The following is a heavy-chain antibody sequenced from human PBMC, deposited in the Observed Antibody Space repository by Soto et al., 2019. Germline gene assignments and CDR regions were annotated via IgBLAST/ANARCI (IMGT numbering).Heavy chain of an antibody. CDR2: ISWNSGSI. Sequence: EVPLVESGGGLVQPGRSLRLSCAASGITFDDYAMHWVRQAPGKGLEWVSGISWNSGSIGYADSVKGRFTISRDNAKNSLYLQMNSLRAEDTALYYCAKDRRYYGSRTLDYWGQGTLVTVSS. D-gene: IGHD3-10*01. CDR3: AKDRRYYGSRTLDY. J-gene: IGHJ4*02. V-gene: IGHV3-9*01. CDR1: GITFDDYA.